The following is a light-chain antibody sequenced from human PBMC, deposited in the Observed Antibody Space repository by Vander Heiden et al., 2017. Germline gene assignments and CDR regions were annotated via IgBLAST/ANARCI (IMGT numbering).Light chain of an antibody. CDR3: MQALQTPST. Sequence: DIVMTQSPLSLPVTPGEPASISCRSSQSLLDSNGNNYLDWYLQKPGQSPQLLIYLGSNRASGVPDRFSGSGSGTDFTLKISRVEAEDVGVYYCMQALQTPSTFGQGTLLDIK. J-gene: IGKJ5*01. V-gene: IGKV2-28*01. CDR2: LGS. CDR1: QSLLDSNGNNY.